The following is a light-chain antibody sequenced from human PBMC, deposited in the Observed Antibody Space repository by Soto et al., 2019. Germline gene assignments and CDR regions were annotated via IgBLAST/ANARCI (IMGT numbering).Light chain of an antibody. J-gene: IGKJ4*01. Sequence: DIQMTQSPSSLSASVGDRVTITCRTSQPISNLLVWFQQRPGKVPKRLMYAAYSLHSGVPSRFSGSGSGTDITLNISRLEPENFAVYYCQKYSSSPVTFGGGTKVDIK. CDR1: QPISNL. V-gene: IGKV1-16*01. CDR3: QKYSSSPVT. CDR2: AAY.